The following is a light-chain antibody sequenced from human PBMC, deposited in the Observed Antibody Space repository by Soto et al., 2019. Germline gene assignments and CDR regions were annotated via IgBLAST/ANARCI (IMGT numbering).Light chain of an antibody. CDR3: MQALQTPLT. J-gene: IGKJ5*01. Sequence: DLVMTQSPLFLPVTPGEPASISCRSSQSLLHSNGNNYFDWYLQKPGQSPQLLIYLGSNRASGVPDRFSGSGSGTDFTLKISRVEAEDVGVYYCMQALQTPLTFGQGTRLEIK. V-gene: IGKV2-28*01. CDR2: LGS. CDR1: QSLLHSNGNNY.